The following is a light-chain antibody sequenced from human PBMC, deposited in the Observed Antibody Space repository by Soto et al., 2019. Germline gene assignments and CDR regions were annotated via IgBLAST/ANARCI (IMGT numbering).Light chain of an antibody. Sequence: DVQMAQSPSTLSASVGDSVTITCRASQSINTCLAWYQQKPGKAPKLLIYKASSLESGVPSRFSGSGSGTEFTLTISSLQPDDFATYYCQQYNTYSRAFGQGTKLEIQ. CDR3: QQYNTYSRA. V-gene: IGKV1-5*03. CDR1: QSINTC. J-gene: IGKJ2*01. CDR2: KAS.